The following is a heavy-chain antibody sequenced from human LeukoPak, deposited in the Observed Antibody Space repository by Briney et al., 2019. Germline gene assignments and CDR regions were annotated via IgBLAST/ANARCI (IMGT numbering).Heavy chain of an antibody. CDR1: GGSFSGYY. CDR2: IYYSGST. CDR3: ASSYYYDSSGYLVLDAFDI. Sequence: SETLSLTCAVYGGSFSGYYWSWIRQPPGKGLEWIGYIYYSGSTNYNPSLKSRVTISVDTSKNQISLKLSSVTAADTAVYYCASSYYYDSSGYLVLDAFDIWGQGTMVTVSS. J-gene: IGHJ3*02. D-gene: IGHD3-22*01. V-gene: IGHV4-59*01.